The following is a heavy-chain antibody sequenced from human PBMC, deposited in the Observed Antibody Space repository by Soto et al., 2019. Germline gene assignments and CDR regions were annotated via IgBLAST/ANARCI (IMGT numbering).Heavy chain of an antibody. V-gene: IGHV4-61*01. CDR3: ARDGRKYYNWLDP. CDR1: GGSVSSGSYY. CDR2: IYYSGST. Sequence: SETLSLTCTVSGGSVSSGSYYWSWIRQPPGKGLEWIGYIYYSGSTYYNPSLKSRVTISVDTSKNQFSLKLSSVTAADTAVYYCARDGRKYYNWLDPWGQGTLVTVSS. J-gene: IGHJ5*02.